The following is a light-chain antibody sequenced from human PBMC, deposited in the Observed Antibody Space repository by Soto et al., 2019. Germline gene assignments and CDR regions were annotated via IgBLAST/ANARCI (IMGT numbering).Light chain of an antibody. Sequence: QSVLTQPPSASGTPGQRVIISCSGSSSNIGSTYVYWYQPLPGTAPKLLIYKNNQRPSGLPDRYSGSKSGTSASLAISGLRSEDWADYYCAAWHDILSGGVFGTGTTLTAL. CDR1: SSNIGSTY. J-gene: IGLJ1*01. V-gene: IGLV1-47*01. CDR3: AAWHDILSGGV. CDR2: KNN.